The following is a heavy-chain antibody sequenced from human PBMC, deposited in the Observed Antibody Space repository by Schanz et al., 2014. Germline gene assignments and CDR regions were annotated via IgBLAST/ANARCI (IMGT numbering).Heavy chain of an antibody. CDR2: ISDRGDGT. D-gene: IGHD6-19*01. V-gene: IGHV3-23*01. CDR1: GFTFSNFA. Sequence: EMQLLESGGGLVQPGGSLRLSCAASGFTFSNFAMTWVRQAPGKGLEWVSGISDRGDGTNYGDSVRGRFTISRDNSRNTVYLQMNNVGVDDTATYYCVKTDAGWRFDYWGQGTLVIVSS. J-gene: IGHJ4*02. CDR3: VKTDAGWRFDY.